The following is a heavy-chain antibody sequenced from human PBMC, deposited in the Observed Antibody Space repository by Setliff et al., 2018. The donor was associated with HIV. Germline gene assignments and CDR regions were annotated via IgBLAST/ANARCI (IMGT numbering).Heavy chain of an antibody. J-gene: IGHJ4*02. CDR2: INPKSGGT. Sequence: GASVKVSCKAVGYTFSGYYLHWVRQAPGQGLEWMGRINPKSGGTQYSQKFQGRVTMARDVSISTFYMQLTRLRSDDTAMYYCARDGKILPAAINFDYWGQGTLVTVSS. D-gene: IGHD2-2*02. CDR3: ARDGKILPAAINFDY. CDR1: GYTFSGYY. V-gene: IGHV1-2*06.